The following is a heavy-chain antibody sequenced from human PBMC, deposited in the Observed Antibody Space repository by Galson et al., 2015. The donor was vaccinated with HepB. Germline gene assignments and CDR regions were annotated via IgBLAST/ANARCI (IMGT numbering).Heavy chain of an antibody. D-gene: IGHD6-6*01. CDR2: INHSGST. V-gene: IGHV4-34*01. J-gene: IGHJ5*02. Sequence: SETLSLTCAVYGGSFSGYYWSWIRQPPGKGLEWIGEINHSGSTNYNPSLKSRVTISVDTSKNQFSLKLSSVTAADTAVYYCARPGLHIAARRRGTQTNWFDPWGQGTLVTVSS. CDR3: ARPGLHIAARRRGTQTNWFDP. CDR1: GGSFSGYY.